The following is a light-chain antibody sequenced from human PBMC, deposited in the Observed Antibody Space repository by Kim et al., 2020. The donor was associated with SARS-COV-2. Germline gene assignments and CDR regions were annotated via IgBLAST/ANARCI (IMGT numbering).Light chain of an antibody. CDR2: DVS. CDR3: SSYTSSSTRVL. V-gene: IGLV2-14*03. J-gene: IGLJ2*01. CDR1: SSDVGGYNY. Sequence: QSALTQPASVSGSPGQSITISCTGTSSDVGGYNYVSWYQQHPGRAPKPIIYDVSNRPSGVSNRFSASKSGNTASLTISGLQAEDEANYYCSSYTSSSTRVLFGGGTQLTVL.